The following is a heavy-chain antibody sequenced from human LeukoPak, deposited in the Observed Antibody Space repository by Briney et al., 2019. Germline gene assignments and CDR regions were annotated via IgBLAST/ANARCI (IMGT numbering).Heavy chain of an antibody. J-gene: IGHJ6*03. CDR3: ARVVSSGYYLGAYYYYYMDV. D-gene: IGHD3-3*01. V-gene: IGHV4-59*01. CDR2: IYYSGST. Sequence: PSETLSLTCTVSGGSISSYYWSWIRQPPGKGLEWVGYIYYSGSTNYNPSLKGRVTISVDTSKNQFSLKLSSVTAADTAVYYCARVVSSGYYLGAYYYYYMDVWGKGTTVTVSS. CDR1: GGSISSYY.